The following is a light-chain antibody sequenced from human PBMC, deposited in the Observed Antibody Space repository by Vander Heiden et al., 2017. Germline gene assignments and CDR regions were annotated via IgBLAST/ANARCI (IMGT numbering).Light chain of an antibody. CDR1: KLGDKY. CDR3: QAWDSSTKGV. J-gene: IGLJ2*01. Sequence: SYELTQPPSVSVSPGQTASITCSGDKLGDKYACWYQQKPGQSPVLVIYQDSKRPSGIPERFAGSNSGNTATLTISGTQAMDEADYYCQAWDSSTKGVFGGGTKLTGL. V-gene: IGLV3-1*01. CDR2: QDS.